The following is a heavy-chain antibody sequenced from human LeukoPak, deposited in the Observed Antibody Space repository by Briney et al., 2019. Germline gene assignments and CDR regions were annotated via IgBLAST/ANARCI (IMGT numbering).Heavy chain of an antibody. CDR2: IRSKTNSYAT. V-gene: IGHV3-73*01. Sequence: GGSLRLSCAASGFNFSGSAMHWVRQASGKGLEWVGRIRSKTNSYATTYAASVKGRFTIFRDDSKNTAYLQMNSLKTEDTAVYYCTRRYCSGGSCYSDYWGQGTLVTVSS. D-gene: IGHD2-15*01. CDR3: TRRYCSGGSCYSDY. J-gene: IGHJ4*02. CDR1: GFNFSGSA.